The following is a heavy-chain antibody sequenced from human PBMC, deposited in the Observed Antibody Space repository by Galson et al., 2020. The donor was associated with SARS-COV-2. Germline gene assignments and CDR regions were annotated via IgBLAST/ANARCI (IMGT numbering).Heavy chain of an antibody. D-gene: IGHD6-13*01. CDR1: GFTYSSYT. V-gene: IGHV3-21*01. J-gene: IGHJ6*03. CDR2: ITSSSTYI. CDR3: ARTGTPHYYYSYYMDV. Sequence: GESLKISCAASGFTYSSYTMNWVRQVPGKGLEWVSSITSSSTYINYADSVKGRFTISRDNAKNSLSLLMNSLRAGDTAVYFCARTGTPHYYYSYYMDVWGKGTTVTVSS.